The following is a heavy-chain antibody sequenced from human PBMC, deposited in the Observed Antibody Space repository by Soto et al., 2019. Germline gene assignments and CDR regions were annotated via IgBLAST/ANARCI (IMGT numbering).Heavy chain of an antibody. V-gene: IGHV5-51*01. D-gene: IGHD3-10*01. CDR3: VRGVTPPSPSYYYGMDV. Sequence: GESLKISCKASGYSFTTYWIGWVRQMPGKGLEWMGIIYPGDSDTKNSPSLQGQVSISADTSISTAYLQWTSLKASDTAMYYCVRGVTPPSPSYYYGMDVWGQGTTVTVSS. CDR2: IYPGDSDT. J-gene: IGHJ6*02. CDR1: GYSFTTYW.